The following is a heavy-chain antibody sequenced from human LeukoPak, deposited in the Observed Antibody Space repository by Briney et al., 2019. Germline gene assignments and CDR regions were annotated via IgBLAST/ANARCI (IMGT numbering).Heavy chain of an antibody. V-gene: IGHV3-30*02. Sequence: GGSLRLSCAASGFTLSIYGMHWVRQAPGKGLEWVAFIRYDGSNKYYADSVKGRFSISRDNSKNTLYLQMNSLRAEDTAVYYCARTVVDTELDYFDYWGQGTLVTVSS. CDR2: IRYDGSNK. CDR1: GFTLSIYG. CDR3: ARTVVDTELDYFDY. D-gene: IGHD5-18*01. J-gene: IGHJ4*02.